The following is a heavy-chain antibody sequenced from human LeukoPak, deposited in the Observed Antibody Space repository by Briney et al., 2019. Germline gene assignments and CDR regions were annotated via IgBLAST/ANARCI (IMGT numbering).Heavy chain of an antibody. J-gene: IGHJ4*02. D-gene: IGHD1-26*01. CDR3: ARANSGSYYPYYFDY. CDR1: GFTFSSYW. V-gene: IGHV3-20*04. CDR2: INWNGGST. Sequence: GGSLRLSCAASGFTFSSYWMHWVRQAPGKGLVWVSGINWNGGSTGYADSVKGRFTISRDNAKNSLYLQMNSLRAEDTALYYCARANSGSYYPYYFDYWGQGTLVTVSS.